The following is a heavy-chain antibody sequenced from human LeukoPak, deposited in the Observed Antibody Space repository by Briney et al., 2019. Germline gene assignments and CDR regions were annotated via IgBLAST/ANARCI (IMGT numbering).Heavy chain of an antibody. CDR2: IGTAGDT. Sequence: GGSLRLSCAASGFTFSSYDMHWVRQATGKGLEWVSAIGTAGDTYYPGSVKGRFTISRENAKNSLYLQMNSLRAGDTAVYYCARGYCSGGSCYSLDAFDIWGQGTIVTVSS. V-gene: IGHV3-13*01. CDR3: ARGYCSGGSCYSLDAFDI. CDR1: GFTFSSYD. D-gene: IGHD2-15*01. J-gene: IGHJ3*02.